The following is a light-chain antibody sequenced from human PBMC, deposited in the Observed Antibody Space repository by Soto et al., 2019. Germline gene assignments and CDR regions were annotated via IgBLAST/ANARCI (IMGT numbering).Light chain of an antibody. V-gene: IGKV1-5*01. CDR1: QSISSW. J-gene: IGKJ5*01. CDR2: DAS. CDR3: QQYGSSPP. Sequence: DIQMTQSPSTLSASVGDRVTITCRASQSISSWLAWYQQKPGRAPKVLIFDASSLESGVPSRFSGSGSGTDFTLTISRLEPEDFAVYYCQQYGSSPPFGQGTRLEIK.